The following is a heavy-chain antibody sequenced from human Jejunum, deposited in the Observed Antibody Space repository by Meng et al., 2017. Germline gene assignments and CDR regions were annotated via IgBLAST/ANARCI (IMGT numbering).Heavy chain of an antibody. CDR3: ARGVEDGFKGYDY. J-gene: IGHJ4*02. D-gene: IGHD5-24*01. V-gene: IGHV1-69*02. CDR1: ADIVGYHT. Sequence: SVKVSCKASADIVGYHTFTWVRQAPGQGLEWMGRIVHVVGVSTYAQKFQGRVTITADKSTNTVYLEMSSLTPDDTAFYYCARGVEDGFKGYDYWGQGTLVTVSS. CDR2: IVHVVGVS.